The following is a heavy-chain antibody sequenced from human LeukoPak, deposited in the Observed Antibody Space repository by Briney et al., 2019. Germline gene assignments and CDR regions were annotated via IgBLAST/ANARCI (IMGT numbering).Heavy chain of an antibody. CDR3: ARGVGSSSYYYFYMDV. Sequence: PSETLSLTCTVSGGSISSYYWSWIRQPPGKGLEWIGYIYYSGSTNYNPSLKSRVTISVDTSKNQFSLKLSSVTAADTAVYYCARGVGSSSYYYFYMDVWGKGTTVTVSS. V-gene: IGHV4-59*01. J-gene: IGHJ6*03. CDR1: GGSISSYY. CDR2: IYYSGST. D-gene: IGHD6-6*01.